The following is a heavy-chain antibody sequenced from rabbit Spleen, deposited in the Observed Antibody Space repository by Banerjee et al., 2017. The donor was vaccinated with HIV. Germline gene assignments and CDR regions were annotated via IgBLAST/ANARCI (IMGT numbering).Heavy chain of an antibody. V-gene: IGHV1S40*01. J-gene: IGHJ4*01. Sequence: QSLEESGGDLVKPGASLTLTCTASGFSFSSRYYMCWVRQAPGKGLEWIACIYAGSSGDAYYASWAKGRFTISKTSSTTVTLQMTSLTAADTATYFCARETSSGWGVVSYYFNLWGPGTLVTVS. D-gene: IGHD4-1*01. CDR3: ARETSSGWGVVSYYFNL. CDR2: IYAGSSGDA. CDR1: GFSFSSRYY.